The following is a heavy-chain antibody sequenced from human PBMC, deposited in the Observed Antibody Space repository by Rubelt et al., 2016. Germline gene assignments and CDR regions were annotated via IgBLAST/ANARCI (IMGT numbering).Heavy chain of an antibody. J-gene: IGHJ4*02. Sequence: GKGLEWVAVIWQDGTDKYYADSVKGRFTISRDNSKNTLFLKMNSLRVEDTAVYYCARGIAAPGTDYWGQGTLVTVS. CDR3: ARGIAAPGTDY. D-gene: IGHD6-13*01. V-gene: IGHV3-33*01. CDR2: IWQDGTDK.